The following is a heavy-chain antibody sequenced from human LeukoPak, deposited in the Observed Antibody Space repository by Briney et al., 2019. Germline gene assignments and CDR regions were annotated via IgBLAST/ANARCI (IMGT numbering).Heavy chain of an antibody. CDR2: IKEDGSEA. D-gene: IGHD3-22*01. J-gene: IGHJ4*02. CDR3: ATDHVYDTTAYRPYAY. Sequence: GGSLRLSCAASGFTFSNCGMTWARQAPGRGLEWVANIKEDGSEAYYVDSVKGRFTVSRDNAENSLYLQMNSLRAEDTAIYYCATDHVYDTTAYRPYAYWGQGILVTVTA. V-gene: IGHV3-7*01. CDR1: GFTFSNCG.